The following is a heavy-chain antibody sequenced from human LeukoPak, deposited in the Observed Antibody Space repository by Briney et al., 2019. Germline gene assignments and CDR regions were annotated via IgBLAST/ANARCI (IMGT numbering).Heavy chain of an antibody. Sequence: SETLSLTCAVYGGSFSGYYWSWIRQPPGKGLEWIGEINHSGSTNYNPSLKSRVTISVDASKNQFSLKLSSATAADTAVYYCARGRYATALKHFDYWGKGTLVTVSS. CDR2: INHSGST. CDR3: ARGRYATALKHFDY. J-gene: IGHJ4*02. V-gene: IGHV4-34*01. D-gene: IGHD1-1*01. CDR1: GGSFSGYY.